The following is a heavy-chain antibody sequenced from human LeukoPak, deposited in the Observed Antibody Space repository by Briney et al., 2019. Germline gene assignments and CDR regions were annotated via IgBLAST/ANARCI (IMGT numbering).Heavy chain of an antibody. V-gene: IGHV4-30-4*08. CDR3: ARVGYDILTGSPYYYYGMDV. CDR1: GFTFSSHA. J-gene: IGHJ6*02. Sequence: LRLSCAASGFTFSSHAMNWVRQPPGKGLEWIGYIYYSGSTYYNPSLKSRVTISVDTSKNQFSLKLSSVTAADTAVYYCARVGYDILTGSPYYYYGMDVWGQGTTVTVSS. D-gene: IGHD3-9*01. CDR2: IYYSGST.